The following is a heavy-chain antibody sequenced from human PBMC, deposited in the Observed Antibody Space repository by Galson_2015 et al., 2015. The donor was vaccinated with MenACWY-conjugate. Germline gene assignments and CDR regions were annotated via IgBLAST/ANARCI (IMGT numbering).Heavy chain of an antibody. CDR2: ASGSGGVT. J-gene: IGHJ4*02. CDR3: AKGPLYDSSGSDSYYFDY. CDR1: GFIFNKFA. D-gene: IGHD3-22*01. Sequence: SLRLSCAASGFIFNKFAMTWIRQAPGKGLEWVSAASGSGGVTYHADSVKGRFTISRDNSKNTLYLQMTSLKAEDTAIYYCAKGPLYDSSGSDSYYFDYGGQGTLDTVSS. V-gene: IGHV3-23*01.